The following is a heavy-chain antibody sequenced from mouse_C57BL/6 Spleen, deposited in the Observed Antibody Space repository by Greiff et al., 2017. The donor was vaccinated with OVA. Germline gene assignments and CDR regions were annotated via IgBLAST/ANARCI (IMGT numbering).Heavy chain of an antibody. Sequence: QVQLQQSGPELVKPGASVKISCKASGYAFSSSWMNWVKQRPGKGLEWIGRIYPGDGDTNYNGKFKGKATLTADKSSSTAYMQLSSLTSEDSAVYFCAAIYYDYDPHFDYWGQGTTLTVSS. V-gene: IGHV1-82*01. CDR2: IYPGDGDT. D-gene: IGHD2-4*01. CDR3: AAIYYDYDPHFDY. J-gene: IGHJ2*01. CDR1: GYAFSSSW.